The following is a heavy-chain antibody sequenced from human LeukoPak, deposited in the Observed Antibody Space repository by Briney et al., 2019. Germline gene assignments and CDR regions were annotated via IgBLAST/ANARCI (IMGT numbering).Heavy chain of an antibody. CDR2: IYYTGST. V-gene: IGHV4-59*01. D-gene: IGHD3-16*01. Sequence: PSETLSLTCTVSGGSISTYYWSWIRQPPGKGLEWIGYIYYTGSTNYSPSLKSRVTISVDTSKNQFSLKLSSVTAADTAVYYCAREGEDAVDYWGQGTLVTVSS. J-gene: IGHJ4*02. CDR1: GGSISTYY. CDR3: AREGEDAVDY.